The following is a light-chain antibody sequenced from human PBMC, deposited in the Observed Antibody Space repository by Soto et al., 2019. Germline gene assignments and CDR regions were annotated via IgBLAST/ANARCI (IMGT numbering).Light chain of an antibody. Sequence: QSALTQPASVSGSPGQAITISCSGTSSDVGAFNYVSWYLQHPGKAPKLMIYDVSNRPSGVSNRFSGSKSGNTASLTISGLRAEDEADYYCNSYTSNNTYVFGTGTKLTVL. CDR3: NSYTSNNTYV. J-gene: IGLJ1*01. CDR2: DVS. CDR1: SSDVGAFNY. V-gene: IGLV2-14*03.